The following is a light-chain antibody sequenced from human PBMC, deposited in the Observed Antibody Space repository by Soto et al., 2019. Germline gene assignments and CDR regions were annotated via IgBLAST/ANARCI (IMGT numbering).Light chain of an antibody. CDR1: QDITKN. CDR2: DAS. Sequence: DIQMTQSPSSLSASVGDRVTITCPASQDITKNLNWYQQKPGKAPKLLIYDASNLETGVPSRFSGSGSGTDFTFTISSLQPEDIATYYCQQYHNLPPMYTVGQGTKVEIK. CDR3: QQYHNLPPMYT. J-gene: IGKJ2*01. V-gene: IGKV1-33*01.